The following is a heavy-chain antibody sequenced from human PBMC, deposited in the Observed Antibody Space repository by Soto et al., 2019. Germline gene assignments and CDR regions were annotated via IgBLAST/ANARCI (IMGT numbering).Heavy chain of an antibody. Sequence: QVQLVESGGGVVQPGRSLRLSCAASGFTFSSYGMHWVRQAPGKGLEWVAVISYDGSNKYYADSVKGRFTISRDNSKNTLYLQMNSLRAEDTAVYYCAKDRRYSNYGYYYYSMDVWGKGTTVTVSS. D-gene: IGHD4-4*01. CDR1: GFTFSSYG. CDR2: ISYDGSNK. J-gene: IGHJ6*03. V-gene: IGHV3-30*18. CDR3: AKDRRYSNYGYYYYSMDV.